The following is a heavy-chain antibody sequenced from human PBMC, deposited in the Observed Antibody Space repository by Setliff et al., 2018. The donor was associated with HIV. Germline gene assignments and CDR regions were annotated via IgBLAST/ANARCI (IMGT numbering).Heavy chain of an antibody. CDR3: ARSPGVDTNMAFDY. J-gene: IGHJ4*02. CDR1: GGSISGYY. CDR2: IYYSGNT. V-gene: IGHV4-59*01. Sequence: SETLSLTCTVSGGSISGYYWSWIRQPPGKGLEWIAYIYYSGNTDYNPSLKSRVTISVDRSKNQFSLKLNSVTAADTAVYYCARSPGVDTNMAFDYWGQGMLVTVSS. D-gene: IGHD5-18*01.